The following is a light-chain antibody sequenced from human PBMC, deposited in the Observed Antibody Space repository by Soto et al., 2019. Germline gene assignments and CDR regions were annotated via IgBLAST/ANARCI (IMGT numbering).Light chain of an antibody. CDR1: QSVSRY. V-gene: IGKV3-11*01. Sequence: EVVLTQSPATLSLSPGERATLSCRASQSVSRYVAWYQQKPGQAPRLLIYDASNRAADIPARFSGGGSGTDFTLTISSLEPEDFAVYYCQQRFNSWTFGQGTKVEIK. J-gene: IGKJ1*01. CDR2: DAS. CDR3: QQRFNSWT.